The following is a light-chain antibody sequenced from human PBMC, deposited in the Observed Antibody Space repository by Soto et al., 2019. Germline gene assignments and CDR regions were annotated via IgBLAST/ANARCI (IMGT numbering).Light chain of an antibody. J-gene: IGKJ1*01. CDR1: QSLSSRN. Sequence: VLPQSPYTLSWSPGQRPNLYWPASQSLSSRNLAWYQQKHGQAPRPVIYGVSSRATGIPDRFSGSGYGTDFNLTISRLETEDFAVYYCQQYDSSPRTFGQGTKVDIK. V-gene: IGKV3-20*01. CDR3: QQYDSSPRT. CDR2: GVS.